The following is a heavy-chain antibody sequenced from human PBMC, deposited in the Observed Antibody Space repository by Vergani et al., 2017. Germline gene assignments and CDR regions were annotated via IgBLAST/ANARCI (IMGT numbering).Heavy chain of an antibody. Sequence: VQLVESGGGIVKPGGSLRLSCATSGFTLSNYDMQWIRQGPGKGLEFVAFIQFDGSNQYYADSVKGRFTLSRDFSKNTLYLQMNRLRTDDTATYYCAKHFRGWGIDYWGQGTQVIVSS. V-gene: IGHV3-30*02. CDR3: AKHFRGWGIDY. CDR1: GFTLSNYD. D-gene: IGHD3-16*01. CDR2: IQFDGSNQ. J-gene: IGHJ4*02.